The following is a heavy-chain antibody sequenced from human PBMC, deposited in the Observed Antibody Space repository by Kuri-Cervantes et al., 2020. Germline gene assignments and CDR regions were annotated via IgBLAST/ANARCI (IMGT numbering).Heavy chain of an antibody. J-gene: IGHJ6*02. Sequence: GESLKISCAASGFTVSSNYMSWVRQAPGKGLEWVSVIYRGGSTYYADSVRGRFTISGDNSKNTLYLQMNSLRAEDTAVYYCAREGGEIGYGMDVWGQGTTVTVSS. CDR2: IYRGGST. V-gene: IGHV3-66*01. D-gene: IGHD3-16*01. CDR3: AREGGEIGYGMDV. CDR1: GFTVSSNY.